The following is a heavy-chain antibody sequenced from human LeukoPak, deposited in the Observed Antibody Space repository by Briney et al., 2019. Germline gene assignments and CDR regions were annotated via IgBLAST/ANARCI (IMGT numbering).Heavy chain of an antibody. CDR1: GYIFTNYG. D-gene: IGHD2-2*01. Sequence: ASVKVSCKTSGYIFTNYGITWVRQAPGQGLEWMGWINTNNGNTKYAQKFQGRVTMTTDTSTTTAYMELRSLRSDDTAVYYCARAEGFVRSTSADYWGQGTLVTASS. CDR2: INTNNGNT. J-gene: IGHJ4*02. V-gene: IGHV1-18*01. CDR3: ARAEGFVRSTSADY.